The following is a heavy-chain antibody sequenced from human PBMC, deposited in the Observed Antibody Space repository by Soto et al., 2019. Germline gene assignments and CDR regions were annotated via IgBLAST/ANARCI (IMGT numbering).Heavy chain of an antibody. CDR3: AGMSYNWFDP. CDR2: ISGSTSPI. Sequence: PGGSLRLSCAASGFSFSIYSMNWVRQAPGNGLEWLSYISGSTSPIEYADSVKGRFTISRDNAKNTLYLQMNSLRAEDTAVYYCAGMSYNWFDPWGQGTLVTVSS. J-gene: IGHJ5*02. V-gene: IGHV3-48*04. CDR1: GFSFSIYS.